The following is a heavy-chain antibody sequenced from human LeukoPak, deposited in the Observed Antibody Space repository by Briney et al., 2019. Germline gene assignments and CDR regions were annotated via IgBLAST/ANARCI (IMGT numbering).Heavy chain of an antibody. CDR3: AREVRMVRGVYFDY. Sequence: PGGSLRLSCSASGFTFSSYRMNWVRQAPGKGLEWVSYISASGSTKYYADSVKGRFTISRDNAKNSLYLQMNSLRAEDTAVYYCAREVRMVRGVYFDYWGQGTLVIVSS. V-gene: IGHV3-48*04. J-gene: IGHJ4*02. CDR1: GFTFSSYR. CDR2: ISASGSTK. D-gene: IGHD3-10*01.